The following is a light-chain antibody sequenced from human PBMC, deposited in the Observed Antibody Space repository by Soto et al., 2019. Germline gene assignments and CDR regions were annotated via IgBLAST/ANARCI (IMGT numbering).Light chain of an antibody. CDR3: QQGSRFPFT. V-gene: IGKV1-12*01. J-gene: IGKJ3*01. Sequence: DIQITRAPSSVSASVGDRVTFTVRASQNVSTWLTWYQQTPGKAPNLLIYGASTLQRGVPSRFSGSGSGTEFTLTISSLQPEDFAIYFCQQGSRFPFTFGPGT. CDR1: QNVSTW. CDR2: GAS.